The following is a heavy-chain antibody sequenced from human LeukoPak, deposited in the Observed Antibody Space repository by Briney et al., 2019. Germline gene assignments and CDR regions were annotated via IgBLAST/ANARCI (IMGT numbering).Heavy chain of an antibody. CDR1: GFTFSSYS. Sequence: PGGSLRLSCAASGFTFSSYSMSWVRQAPGKGLEWVSSISSSSSYIYYADSVKGRFTISRDNAKNSLYLQINSLRAEDTAVYYCARGSSHYYGSGSYYRPNYWGQGTLVTVSS. V-gene: IGHV3-21*01. J-gene: IGHJ4*02. D-gene: IGHD3-10*01. CDR2: ISSSSSYI. CDR3: ARGSSHYYGSGSYYRPNY.